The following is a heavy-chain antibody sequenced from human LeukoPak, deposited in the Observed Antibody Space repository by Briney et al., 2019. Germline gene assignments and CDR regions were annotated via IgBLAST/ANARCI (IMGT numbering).Heavy chain of an antibody. V-gene: IGHV4-34*01. D-gene: IGHD3-22*01. CDR3: ARRRYYYDSSGYYYYYYMDV. CDR2: INHSGTT. Sequence: SETLSLTCAVSGGSFSDSYWNWIRQPPGKGLEWIGEINHSGTTYYNPSLKSRVTISVDTSKNQFSLKLSSVTAADTAVYYCARRRYYYDSSGYYYYYYMDVWGKGTTVTISS. CDR1: GGSFSDSY. J-gene: IGHJ6*03.